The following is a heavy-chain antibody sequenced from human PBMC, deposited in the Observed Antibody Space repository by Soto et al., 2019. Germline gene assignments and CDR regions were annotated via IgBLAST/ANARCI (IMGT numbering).Heavy chain of an antibody. J-gene: IGHJ4*02. V-gene: IGHV3-23*01. Sequence: EVQLLESGGGLVQPGGSLRLSCAASGFTFSTYAMNWVRQAPGKGLEWVSGISGSGDSTYYAASVKGRFTVSRDNSTNKLYLQMNSLRAEDTAVLDCAKERSSGWSLDYWGQGTLVTVSS. CDR2: ISGSGDST. CDR3: AKERSSGWSLDY. D-gene: IGHD6-19*01. CDR1: GFTFSTYA.